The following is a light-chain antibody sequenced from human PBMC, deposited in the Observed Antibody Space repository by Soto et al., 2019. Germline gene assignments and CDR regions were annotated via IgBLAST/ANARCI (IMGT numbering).Light chain of an antibody. Sequence: QSALTQPASVSGSPGQSITISCTGTSSDVGGYNYVSWYQQHPGKAPKLIIYDVSNRPSGVSNRFSGSKSGNTASLTISGLQAEDEADYYCSSSAITTTYLFGGGTTLTVL. CDR3: SSSAITTTYL. J-gene: IGLJ2*01. CDR2: DVS. V-gene: IGLV2-14*03. CDR1: SSDVGGYNY.